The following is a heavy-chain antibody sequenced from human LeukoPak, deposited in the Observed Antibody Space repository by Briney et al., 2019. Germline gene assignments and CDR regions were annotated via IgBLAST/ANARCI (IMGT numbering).Heavy chain of an antibody. CDR1: GFTFSSYA. CDR2: ISGSGGST. J-gene: IGHJ6*02. V-gene: IGHV3-23*01. Sequence: GGSLRLSCAASGFTFSSYAMSWVRQAPGKGLEWVSAISGSGGSTYYADSVKGRFTISRDNSKNTLYLQMNSLRAKDTAVYYCAKASPYYYYYGMDVWGQGTTVTVSS. CDR3: AKASPYYYYYGMDV.